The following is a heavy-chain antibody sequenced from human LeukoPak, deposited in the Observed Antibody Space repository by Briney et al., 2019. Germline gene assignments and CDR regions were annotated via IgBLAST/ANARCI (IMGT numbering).Heavy chain of an antibody. Sequence: GGSLRLSCAASGFTFSRYEMNWVRQAPGKGLEWVSYISRSGDTIYFADSVKGRFTISRDNAKNSLYLQMNSLRAEDTAVYYCAKVIKRDYGDPYYYYYGMDVWGQGTTVTVSS. V-gene: IGHV3-48*03. CDR3: AKVIKRDYGDPYYYYYGMDV. CDR2: ISRSGDTI. D-gene: IGHD4-17*01. J-gene: IGHJ6*02. CDR1: GFTFSRYE.